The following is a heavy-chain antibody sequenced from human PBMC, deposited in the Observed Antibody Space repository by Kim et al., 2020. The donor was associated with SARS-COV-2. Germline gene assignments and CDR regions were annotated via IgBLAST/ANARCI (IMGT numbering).Heavy chain of an antibody. CDR2: IYYSGST. D-gene: IGHD4-17*01. CDR3: ARLLTDYGDYFYYYGMDV. Sequence: SETLSLTCTVSGGSISSSSYYWGWIRQPPGKGLEWIGSIYYSGSTYYNPSLKSRVTISVDTSKNQFSLKLSSVTAADTAVYYCARLLTDYGDYFYYYGMDVWGQGTTVTVSS. CDR1: GGSISSSSYY. J-gene: IGHJ6*02. V-gene: IGHV4-39*01.